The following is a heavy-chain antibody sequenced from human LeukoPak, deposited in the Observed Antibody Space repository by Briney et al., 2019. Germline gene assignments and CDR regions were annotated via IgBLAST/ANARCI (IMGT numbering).Heavy chain of an antibody. CDR1: GYTFTSYY. D-gene: IGHD3-22*01. Sequence: ASVKVSCKASGYTFTSYYMHWVRQAPGQGLEWMGIINPSGGSTSYAQKFQGRVTMTRDTSTSTVYMELSSLRSEDTAVYYCARVAAFVYDSSGYLEENWFDPWGQGTLVTVSS. CDR3: ARVAAFVYDSSGYLEENWFDP. J-gene: IGHJ5*02. CDR2: INPSGGST. V-gene: IGHV1-46*01.